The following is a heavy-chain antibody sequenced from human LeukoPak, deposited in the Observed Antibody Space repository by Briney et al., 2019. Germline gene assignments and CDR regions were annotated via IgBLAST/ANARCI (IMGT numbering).Heavy chain of an antibody. D-gene: IGHD3-10*01. Sequence: SQTLSLTCAISGDSVSSNSAAWNWIRQSPSRGLEWLGRTYYRSKWYNDYAVSVKGRITINPGTSKNKFSLQLNSVAPEDTAVYYCARDTVVRGGPLDYYGLDVWGQGTTVTVSS. CDR2: TYYRSKWYN. V-gene: IGHV6-1*01. CDR1: GDSVSSNSAA. J-gene: IGHJ6*02. CDR3: ARDTVVRGGPLDYYGLDV.